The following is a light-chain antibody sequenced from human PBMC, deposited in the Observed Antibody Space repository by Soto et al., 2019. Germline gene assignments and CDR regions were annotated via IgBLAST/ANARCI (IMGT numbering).Light chain of an antibody. CDR1: SXXVGSYNL. Sequence: XSALXXXXXXXGXXXXXIXXSXXXXSXXVGSYNLVSWYQQHPGKAPKLMIYEGSKRPSGVSNRFSGSKSGNTASLTISGLQAEDEADYYCCSYAGSSIVVFGGGTKLTVL. CDR2: EGS. CDR3: CSYAGSSIVV. V-gene: IGLV2-23*01. J-gene: IGLJ2*01.